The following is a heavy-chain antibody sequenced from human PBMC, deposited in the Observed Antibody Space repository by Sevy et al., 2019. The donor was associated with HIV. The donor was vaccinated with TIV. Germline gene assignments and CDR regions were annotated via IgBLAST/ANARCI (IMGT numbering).Heavy chain of an antibody. Sequence: ASVKVSCKASGGTYSSYGISWVRQAPGQGLEWMGGMIPILGTVNYAQKFQGRVTITADESTKTGYMELSSLRSEDTAVYYCARGGGNGWYYFDYWGQETLVTVSS. D-gene: IGHD6-19*01. J-gene: IGHJ4*02. CDR3: ARGGGNGWYYFDY. CDR1: GGTYSSYG. V-gene: IGHV1-69*13. CDR2: MIPILGTV.